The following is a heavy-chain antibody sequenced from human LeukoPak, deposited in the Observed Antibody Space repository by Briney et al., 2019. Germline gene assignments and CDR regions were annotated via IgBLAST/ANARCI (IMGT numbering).Heavy chain of an antibody. D-gene: IGHD3-10*01. Sequence: SETLSLTRAVYGGSFSGYYWSWIRQPPGKGLEWIGEINHSGSTNYNPSLKSRVTMSVDTSKNQFSLKLSSVTAADTAVYYCARGGRGRNYYYYYGMDVWGQGTTVTVSS. CDR2: INHSGST. V-gene: IGHV4-34*01. CDR3: ARGGRGRNYYYYYGMDV. J-gene: IGHJ6*02. CDR1: GGSFSGYY.